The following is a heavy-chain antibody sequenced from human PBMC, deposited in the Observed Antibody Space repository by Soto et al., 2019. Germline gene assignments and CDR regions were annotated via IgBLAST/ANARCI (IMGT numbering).Heavy chain of an antibody. CDR1: GITLTRVA. V-gene: IGHV1-69*01. CDR3: AKAGYNYVFLTGSMDV. D-gene: IGHD3-9*01. CDR2: IIPLLNFS. Sequence: QVQLVQSGAEVKPPGSSVKVSCKASGITLTRVAISWVRQAPGQGLEWMGGIIPLLNFSKAAQMFQGRVTLTADESTGTASMELSSLRYDDAAVYYCAKAGYNYVFLTGSMDVWGQGTTVTVSS. J-gene: IGHJ6*02.